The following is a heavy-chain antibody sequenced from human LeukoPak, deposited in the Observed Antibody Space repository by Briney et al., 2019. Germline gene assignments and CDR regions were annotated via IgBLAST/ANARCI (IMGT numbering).Heavy chain of an antibody. CDR2: ISYSGST. D-gene: IGHD3-22*01. CDR3: ARNTRSGYYQLPPDY. V-gene: IGHV4-38-2*01. CDR1: GFTFSSYA. J-gene: IGHJ4*02. Sequence: GSLRLSCAASGFTFSSYAMSWVRQPPGKGLEWIGSISYSGSTYYNPSLKTRVTMSIDTSKDQFSLELSSVTAADTAVYYCARNTRSGYYQLPPDYWGQGTLVTVSS.